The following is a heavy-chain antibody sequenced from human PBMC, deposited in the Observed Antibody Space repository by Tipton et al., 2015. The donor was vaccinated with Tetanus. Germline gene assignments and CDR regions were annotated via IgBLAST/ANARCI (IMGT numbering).Heavy chain of an antibody. CDR2: IIPIFGTA. CDR1: GGTFSSYA. CDR3: ARGVGAARPTSDYFDY. V-gene: IGHV1-69*01. Sequence: QSGAEVKKPGSSVKVSCKASGGTFSSYAISWVRQAPGQGLEWMGGIIPIFGTANYAQKFQGRVTITADESTSTAYMELSSLRSGDTAVYYCARGVGAARPTSDYFDYWGQGTLVTVSS. D-gene: IGHD6-6*01. J-gene: IGHJ4*02.